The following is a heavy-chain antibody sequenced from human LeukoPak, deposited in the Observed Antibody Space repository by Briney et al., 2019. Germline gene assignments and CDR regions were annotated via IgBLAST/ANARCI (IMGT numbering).Heavy chain of an antibody. CDR2: IYYSGNT. J-gene: IGHJ5*02. V-gene: IGHV4-39*07. CDR1: GVSISSSNSY. Sequence: PSETLSLTCTVSGVSISSSNSYWGWTRQPPGKGLEWIGSIYYSGNTYYNPSLKSRVTISVDTSKNQFSLKLSSVTAADTAVYYCARGHSSGWYREGKYNWFDPWGQGTLVTVSS. D-gene: IGHD6-19*01. CDR3: ARGHSSGWYREGKYNWFDP.